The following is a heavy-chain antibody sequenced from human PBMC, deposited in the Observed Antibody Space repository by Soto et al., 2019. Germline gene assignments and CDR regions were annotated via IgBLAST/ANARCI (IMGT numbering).Heavy chain of an antibody. CDR2: INSDGSST. D-gene: IGHD1-1*01. CDR3: ARGLKLRGSYMDV. CDR1: GFTFSSYW. J-gene: IGHJ6*03. Sequence: GGSLRLSCAASGFTFSSYWMHWVRQAPGKGLVWVSRINSDGSSTSYADSVKGRFTISRDNAKNTLYRQMNSLRAEDTAVYCCARGLKLRGSYMDVWGKGTTGTVSS. V-gene: IGHV3-74*01.